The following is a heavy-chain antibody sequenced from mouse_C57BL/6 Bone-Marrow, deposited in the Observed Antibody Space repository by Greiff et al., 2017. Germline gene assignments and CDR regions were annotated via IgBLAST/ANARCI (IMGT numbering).Heavy chain of an antibody. Sequence: VQLQQPGAELVRPGTSVKLSCKASGYTFTSYWMHWVKQRPGQGLEWIGVIDPSDSYTNYNQKFKGKATLTVDTSSSTAYMQLSSLTSEDSAVYYCARWVYYGYFDAMDYWGQGTSVTVSS. CDR1: GYTFTSYW. J-gene: IGHJ4*01. V-gene: IGHV1-59*01. CDR3: ARWVYYGYFDAMDY. CDR2: IDPSDSYT. D-gene: IGHD2-2*01.